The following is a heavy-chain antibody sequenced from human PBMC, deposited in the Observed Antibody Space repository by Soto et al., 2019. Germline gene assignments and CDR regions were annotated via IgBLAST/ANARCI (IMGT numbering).Heavy chain of an antibody. Sequence: QVQLVQSGAEVKKPGASVKVSCKASGYTFTSYGISWVRQAPGQGLESMGWISAYNGNTNYAQKLKGRVTMTTDTSTRKGYMELRSLRTDDTAVYYCARRGGGQSYYYYGMDVWGQGTTVTVSS. J-gene: IGHJ6*02. CDR1: GYTFTSYG. V-gene: IGHV1-18*01. CDR3: ARRGGGQSYYYYGMDV. D-gene: IGHD3-16*01. CDR2: ISAYNGNT.